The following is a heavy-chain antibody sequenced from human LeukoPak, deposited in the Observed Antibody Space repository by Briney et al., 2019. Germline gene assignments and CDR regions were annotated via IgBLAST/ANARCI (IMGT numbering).Heavy chain of an antibody. Sequence: PGGSLRLSCAASGFDFSDYSMNWVRQTTGKGLEWVSSISSSSNDIYYADSLKGRFTISRDNAKSSVYLQMNSLGADDTAVYYCARGGQRFGELLLDYWGQGSLVTVSS. J-gene: IGHJ4*02. CDR1: GFDFSDYS. CDR2: ISSSSNDI. V-gene: IGHV3-21*01. D-gene: IGHD3-10*01. CDR3: ARGGQRFGELLLDY.